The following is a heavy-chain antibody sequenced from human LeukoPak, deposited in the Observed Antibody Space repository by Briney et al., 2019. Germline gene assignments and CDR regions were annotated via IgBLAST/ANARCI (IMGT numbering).Heavy chain of an antibody. V-gene: IGHV4-34*01. Sequence: GSLRLSCAASGFTFSDYYMSWIRQPPGKGLEWIGEIYHSGSTNYNPSLKSRVTISVDKSKNQFSLKLSSVTAADTAVYYCARDLAYYDILTGYYTPSTFDYWGQGTLVTVSS. CDR2: IYHSGST. J-gene: IGHJ4*02. CDR3: ARDLAYYDILTGYYTPSTFDY. D-gene: IGHD3-9*01. CDR1: GFTFSDYY.